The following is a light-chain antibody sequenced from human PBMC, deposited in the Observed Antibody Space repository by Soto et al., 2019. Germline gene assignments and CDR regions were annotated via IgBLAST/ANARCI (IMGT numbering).Light chain of an antibody. J-gene: IGLJ3*02. V-gene: IGLV4-69*01. Sequence: QLVLTQSPSASASLGASVKLTCTLSSGHSNYAIAWHQLQPEKGPRYLMKLNSDGSHSKGDGIPDRFSGSSSGAERYLTTSGLQSEDEADYFCQTWPTGIPVFGGGTKLTVL. CDR3: QTWPTGIPV. CDR2: LNSDGSH. CDR1: SGHSNYA.